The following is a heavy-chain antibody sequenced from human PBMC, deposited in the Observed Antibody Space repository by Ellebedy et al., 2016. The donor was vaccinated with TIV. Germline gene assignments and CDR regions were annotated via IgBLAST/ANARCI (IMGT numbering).Heavy chain of an antibody. J-gene: IGHJ4*02. V-gene: IGHV3-33*01. CDR3: ARESCNNITCYFDY. D-gene: IGHD2/OR15-2a*01. CDR2: VWYDGSDK. Sequence: GESLKISCAASGFSFTYYGMHRVRQAPGKGLEWVAVVWYDGSDKYYADSVKGRFTISRDNSKNTLFLQMNSLRAEDTAVYYCARESCNNITCYFDYWGLGTLITVSS. CDR1: GFSFTYYG.